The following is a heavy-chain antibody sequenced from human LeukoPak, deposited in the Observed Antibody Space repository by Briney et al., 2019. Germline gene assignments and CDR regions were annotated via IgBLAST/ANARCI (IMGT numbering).Heavy chain of an antibody. CDR3: ARGGYDFWSGSDAFDI. J-gene: IGHJ3*02. CDR1: GGSISSYY. V-gene: IGHV4-59*01. Sequence: PSETLSLTCTVSGGSISSYYWSWIRQPPGKGQEWIGYIYYSGSTNYNPSLKSRVTISVDTSKNQFSLKLSSVTAADTAVYYCARGGYDFWSGSDAFDIWGQGTMVTVSS. CDR2: IYYSGST. D-gene: IGHD3-3*01.